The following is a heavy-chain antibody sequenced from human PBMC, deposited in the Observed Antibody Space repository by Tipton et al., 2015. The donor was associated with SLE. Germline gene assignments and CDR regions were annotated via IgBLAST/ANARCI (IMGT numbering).Heavy chain of an antibody. CDR2: MSNSGTNI. CDR3: ARGSWGSSSSGNWFDP. CDR1: GFTFGTYA. J-gene: IGHJ5*02. V-gene: IGHV3-48*03. D-gene: IGHD6-6*01. Sequence: GSLRLSCAASGFTFGTYAMSWVRQAPGRGLEWISYMSNSGTNIYYADSVKGRFTISRDNAKNSLYLQMNSLRAEDTAVYYCARGSWGSSSSGNWFDPWGQGTLVTVSS.